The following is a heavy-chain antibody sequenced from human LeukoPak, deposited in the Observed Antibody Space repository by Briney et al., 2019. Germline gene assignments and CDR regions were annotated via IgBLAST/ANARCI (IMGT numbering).Heavy chain of an antibody. V-gene: IGHV3-30*02. Sequence: GGSLRLSCAASGFTFSSYGMHWVRQAPGKGLEWVAFIRYDGSNKYYADSVKGRFTISRDNSKNTLYLQVNSLRAEDTAVYYCAILSPITIFGVVYFDYWGQGTLVTVSS. CDR1: GFTFSSYG. D-gene: IGHD3-3*01. CDR2: IRYDGSNK. J-gene: IGHJ4*02. CDR3: AILSPITIFGVVYFDY.